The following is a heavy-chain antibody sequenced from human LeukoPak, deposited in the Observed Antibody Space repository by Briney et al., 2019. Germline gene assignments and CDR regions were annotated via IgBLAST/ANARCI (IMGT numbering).Heavy chain of an antibody. D-gene: IGHD3-22*01. Sequence: SETLSLTCTVSGGSISGYYWTWIRQPPGKGLEWIGYMYYNGNTNYNPSLKSRVTISVDPSKNQFSLKLTSVTTADTAVYYCARDRYYYDSSGHLFDYWGQGTLVTVSS. CDR1: GGSISGYY. J-gene: IGHJ4*02. CDR3: ARDRYYYDSSGHLFDY. CDR2: MYYNGNT. V-gene: IGHV4-59*12.